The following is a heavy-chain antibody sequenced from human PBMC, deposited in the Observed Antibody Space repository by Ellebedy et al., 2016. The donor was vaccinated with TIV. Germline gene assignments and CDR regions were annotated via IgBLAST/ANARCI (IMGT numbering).Heavy chain of an antibody. D-gene: IGHD1-7*01. V-gene: IGHV3-11*01. CDR3: ARANRTGITGGFYFDY. CDR1: GFTFSDYY. Sequence: PGGSLRLSCAASGFTFSDYYMSWIRQAPGKGLEWVSYISTTGYTIYYADSVKGRFTISRDNAENSLFLQMNSLRAEETAVYYCARANRTGITGGFYFDYWGQGALVTVSS. CDR2: ISTTGYTI. J-gene: IGHJ4*02.